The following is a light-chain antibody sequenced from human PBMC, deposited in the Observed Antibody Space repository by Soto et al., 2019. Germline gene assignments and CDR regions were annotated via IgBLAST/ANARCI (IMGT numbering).Light chain of an antibody. CDR1: QTISSW. J-gene: IGKJ1*01. CDR2: KAS. V-gene: IGKV1-5*03. CDR3: QHYNSYSEA. Sequence: DIQMTQSPSTLSGSVGDRVTITCRASQTISSWLAWYQQKPGKAPKLLIYKASNLKSGVPSRFSGSGSGTEFTLTISSLQPDDFATYYCQHYNSYSEAFGQVNKVELK.